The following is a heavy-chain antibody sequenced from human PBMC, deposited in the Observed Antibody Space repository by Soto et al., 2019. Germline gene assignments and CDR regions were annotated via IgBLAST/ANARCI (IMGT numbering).Heavy chain of an antibody. V-gene: IGHV4-31*11. CDR1: GDSISSGDYY. J-gene: IGHJ4*02. CDR2: IYYSGNT. CDR3: ARGRWFGELYEDY. D-gene: IGHD3-10*01. Sequence: QVQLQASGPGLVKPSQTLSLTCAVSGDSISSGDYYWSWIRQHPGKGLEWIGYIYYSGNTYYNPSLSSRITMSVDTSKNQFSLRLSSVTAADTALYYCARGRWFGELYEDYWGQGTRVTVSS.